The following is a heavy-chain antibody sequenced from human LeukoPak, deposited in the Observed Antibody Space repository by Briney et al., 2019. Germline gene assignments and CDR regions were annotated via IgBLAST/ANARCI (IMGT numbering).Heavy chain of an antibody. CDR3: ARGKRRYCSSTSCHYYFDY. CDR2: MNPKSGNT. D-gene: IGHD2-2*01. Sequence: ASVKVSCKASGYTFTSYDINWVRQATGQGLEWMGWMNPKSGNTGYAQKFQGRVTITRNTPISTAYMELSSLRSEDTAVYYCARGKRRYCSSTSCHYYFDYWGQGTLVTVSS. CDR1: GYTFTSYD. V-gene: IGHV1-8*03. J-gene: IGHJ4*02.